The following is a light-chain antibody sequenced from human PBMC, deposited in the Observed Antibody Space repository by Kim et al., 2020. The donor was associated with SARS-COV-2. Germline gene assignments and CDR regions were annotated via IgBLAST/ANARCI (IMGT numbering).Light chain of an antibody. CDR1: SSDVGGYNC. CDR3: SSCTLSGTVV. Sequence: GQSITISCTGNSSDVGGYNCVSWYLQHPGNAPKLMIADVSNRPSVVSDRFSVSKSGNTASLTISGLQAEDEADYYCSSCTLSGTVVFGGGTQLTVL. CDR2: DVS. J-gene: IGLJ3*02. V-gene: IGLV2-14*03.